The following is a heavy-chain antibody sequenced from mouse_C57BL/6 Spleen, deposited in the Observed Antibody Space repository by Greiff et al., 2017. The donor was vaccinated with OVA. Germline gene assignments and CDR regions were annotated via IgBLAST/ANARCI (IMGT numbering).Heavy chain of an antibody. CDR2: IRYDGSN. Sequence: EVKLEESGPGLVKPSQSLSLTCSVSGYSFTSGYYWNWIRQLPANKLEWMGYIRYDGSNNYNPSLKNRISITRDTSKNQFFLKLNSVTTEDTATYYCARVAAQATEDYWGQGTSVTVSS. CDR1: GYSFTSGYY. J-gene: IGHJ4*01. V-gene: IGHV3-6*01. D-gene: IGHD3-2*02. CDR3: ARVAAQATEDY.